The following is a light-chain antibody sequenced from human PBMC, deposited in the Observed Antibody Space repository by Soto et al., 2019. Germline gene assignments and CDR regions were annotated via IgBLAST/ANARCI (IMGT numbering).Light chain of an antibody. CDR1: QSVSSN. CDR3: QQYNNWPPP. J-gene: IGKJ1*01. Sequence: EIVMTQSPATLSVSPGERATLSCRASQSVSSNLAWYQQKPGQAPRLLIYGASTRATGIPARFSGSGSGTEFTLTISGLQSEDFAVYYCQQYNNWPPPFGQGTKVEIK. V-gene: IGKV3-15*01. CDR2: GAS.